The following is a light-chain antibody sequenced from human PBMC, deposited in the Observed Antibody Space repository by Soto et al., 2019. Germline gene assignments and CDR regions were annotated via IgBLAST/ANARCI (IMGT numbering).Light chain of an antibody. J-gene: IGKJ1*01. CDR3: QQRSDWLRT. CDR2: ATS. Sequence: EVVLTQSPATLSLSPGERATLSCRASQSVSSYLAWYQQKPGQPPRLLIYATSNRATGIPARFSGSGSGTDFTLTISSLEPEDFAVYYCQQRSDWLRTFGQGTKVEI. V-gene: IGKV3-11*01. CDR1: QSVSSY.